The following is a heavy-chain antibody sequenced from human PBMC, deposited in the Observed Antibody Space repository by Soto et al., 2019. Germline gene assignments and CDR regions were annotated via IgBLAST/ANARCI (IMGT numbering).Heavy chain of an antibody. D-gene: IGHD5-12*01. V-gene: IGHV3-30*03. CDR2: ISNDGSEK. J-gene: IGHJ4*02. CDR1: ESTFSNSG. CDR3: ARAPRGFSAYDASLQIDS. Sequence: PGGSLRLSCAASESTFSNSGMHWVRQAPGKGLKWVAVISNDGSEKYYADSVKGRFTISRENSKKTLFLQMNSLRPEDTAVYYCARAPRGFSAYDASLQIDSWGQGTLVTVSS.